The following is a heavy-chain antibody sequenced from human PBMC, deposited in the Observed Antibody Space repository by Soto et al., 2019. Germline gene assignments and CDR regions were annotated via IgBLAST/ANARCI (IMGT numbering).Heavy chain of an antibody. CDR3: ARTQERSGSYSFFDY. CDR2: IYYSGST. CDR1: GGSINSGGYN. J-gene: IGHJ4*02. V-gene: IGHV4-31*03. Sequence: QVQLQESGPGLVKPSQTLSLTCTVSGGSINSGGYNWNWIRQHPGKGLEWIGYIYYSGSTYYNPSLKSRVTISLDTSKKQFSLKLSSVTAADTVVYYCARTQERSGSYSFFDYRGQGTLVTVSS. D-gene: IGHD1-26*01.